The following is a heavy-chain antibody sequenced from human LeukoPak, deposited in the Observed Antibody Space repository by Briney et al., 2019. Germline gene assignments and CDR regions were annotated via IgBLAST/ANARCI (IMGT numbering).Heavy chain of an antibody. V-gene: IGHV1-69*01. J-gene: IGHJ5*02. CDR2: IIPIFGTA. CDR3: ARNEAPYYDSSGYTNWLDP. D-gene: IGHD3-22*01. Sequence: GSSVKVSCKASGGTFSSYAISWVRQAPGQGLEWMGGIIPIFGTANYAQKFQGRVTITADESTSTAYMELSSLRSEDMAVYYCARNEAPYYDSSGYTNWLDPWGQGTLVTVSS. CDR1: GGTFSSYA.